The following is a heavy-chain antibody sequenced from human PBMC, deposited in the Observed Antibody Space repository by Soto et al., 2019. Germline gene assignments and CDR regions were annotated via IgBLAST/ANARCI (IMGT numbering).Heavy chain of an antibody. D-gene: IGHD2-2*01. CDR1: WGSCGDYY. CDR3: ARGNMPRTRNWFDP. J-gene: IGHJ5*02. V-gene: IGHV4-34*01. Sequence: PLETLCLPCAVDWGSCGDYYWSWIRQPPGKGLEWIGEINHSGSTNYNPSLKSRVTISVDTSKNQFSLKLSSVTAADTAVYYCARGNMPRTRNWFDPWGQGTLVTVSS. CDR2: INHSGST.